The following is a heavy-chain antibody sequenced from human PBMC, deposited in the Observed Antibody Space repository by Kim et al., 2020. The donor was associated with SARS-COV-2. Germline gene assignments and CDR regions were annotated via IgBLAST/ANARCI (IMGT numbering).Heavy chain of an antibody. Sequence: NPSLKSRVTIAVDTSKNQFSLKLSSVTAADTAVYYCARGIAAAGIKKVDYWGQGTLVTVS. J-gene: IGHJ4*02. D-gene: IGHD6-13*01. V-gene: IGHV4-39*01. CDR3: ARGIAAAGIKKVDY.